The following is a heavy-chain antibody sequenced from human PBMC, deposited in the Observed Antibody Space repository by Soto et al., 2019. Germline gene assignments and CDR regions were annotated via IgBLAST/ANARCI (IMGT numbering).Heavy chain of an antibody. CDR3: TTVGDSSSWHYYYYYGMDV. Sequence: GGSLRLSCAASGFTFSNAWMNWVRQAPGKGLEWVGRIKSKTDGGTTDYAAPVKGRFTISRDDSKNTLYLQMNSLKTEDTAVYYCTTVGDSSSWHYYYYYGMDVWGQGTTVTVSS. CDR1: GFTFSNAW. D-gene: IGHD6-13*01. J-gene: IGHJ6*02. V-gene: IGHV3-15*07. CDR2: IKSKTDGGTT.